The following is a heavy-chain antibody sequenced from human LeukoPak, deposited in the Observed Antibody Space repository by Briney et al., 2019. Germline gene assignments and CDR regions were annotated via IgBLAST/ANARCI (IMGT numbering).Heavy chain of an antibody. CDR3: ARGAYSRYFDY. CDR2: INQIESER. V-gene: IGHV3-7*03. J-gene: IGHJ4*02. D-gene: IGHD6-13*01. CDR1: GFTFSSYW. Sequence: GGSLRLSCAASGFTFSSYWMSWVRQAPGKGLEWVANINQIESERYYVDFVKGRFTISRDNAKNSLYLQMNSLRAEDTAVYYCARGAYSRYFDYWGQGTLLTVSS.